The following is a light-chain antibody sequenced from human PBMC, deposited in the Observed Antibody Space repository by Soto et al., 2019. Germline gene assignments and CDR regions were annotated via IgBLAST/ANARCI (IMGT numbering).Light chain of an antibody. Sequence: QSALTQPRSVSGSPGQSVTLSCTGTSSDVGGYHYVSWCQHHPGKAPKIIIYDVNKRPSGVPDRFSGSKSGNTASLTISGLQTEHEADYYCCSYAGSYTLVFGGGTKLTVL. J-gene: IGLJ2*01. CDR3: CSYAGSYTLV. CDR1: SSDVGGYHY. CDR2: DVN. V-gene: IGLV2-11*01.